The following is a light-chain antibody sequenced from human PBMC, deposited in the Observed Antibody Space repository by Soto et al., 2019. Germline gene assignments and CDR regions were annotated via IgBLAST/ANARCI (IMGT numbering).Light chain of an antibody. Sequence: DIQMTQSPSSLSASVGDRVTITCQASQDITNYISWYQQKPGKAPKLLIYDASNLEAGVPSRFSGSGSGTDFTFTISSLQPEDFATYYCQHSNNFFALTFGGGTKVDIK. CDR2: DAS. CDR3: QHSNNFFALT. J-gene: IGKJ4*01. V-gene: IGKV1-33*01. CDR1: QDITNY.